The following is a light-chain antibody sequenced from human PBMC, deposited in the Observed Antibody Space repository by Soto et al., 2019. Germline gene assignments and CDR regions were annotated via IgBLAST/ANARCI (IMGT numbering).Light chain of an antibody. CDR2: DAS. J-gene: IGKJ2*01. Sequence: DIQMTQSPSTLSASVGDRVTITCRASQSISSWLAWYQQKPGQAPKLLIYDASSLESGVPSRFSGSGSGTEFTLTFSSLQPDEFAADYCQQYNSYYDPPRYTFGQGTKLEIK. CDR3: QQYNSYYDPPRYT. V-gene: IGKV1-5*01. CDR1: QSISSW.